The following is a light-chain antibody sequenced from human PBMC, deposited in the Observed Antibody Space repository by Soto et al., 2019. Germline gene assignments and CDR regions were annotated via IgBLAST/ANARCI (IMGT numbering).Light chain of an antibody. CDR3: KSYTSSSTYV. V-gene: IGLV2-14*03. Sequence: QSALTQPASVSGSPGQSITISCTGTSSDVGGYNHVYWYQQHPGKVPKLMIYDVTNRPSGVSNRFSGSKSGNTASLTISGLQAEDEADYYCKSYTSSSTYVFGTGTKVTVL. CDR2: DVT. J-gene: IGLJ1*01. CDR1: SSDVGGYNH.